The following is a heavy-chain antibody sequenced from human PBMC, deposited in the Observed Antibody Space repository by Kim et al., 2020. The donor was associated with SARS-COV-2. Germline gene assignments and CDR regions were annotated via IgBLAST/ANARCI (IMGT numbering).Heavy chain of an antibody. CDR2: ISSSSSTI. CDR1: GFTFSSYS. V-gene: IGHV3-48*02. Sequence: GGSLRLSCAASGFTFSSYSMNWVRQAPGKGLEWVSYISSSSSTIYYADSVKGRFTISRDNAKNSLYLQMNSLRDEDTAVYYCARGGPVWGTFFGVVIYPRAIMDVWGQGTTVTVSS. J-gene: IGHJ6*02. CDR3: ARGGPVWGTFFGVVIYPRAIMDV. D-gene: IGHD3-3*01.